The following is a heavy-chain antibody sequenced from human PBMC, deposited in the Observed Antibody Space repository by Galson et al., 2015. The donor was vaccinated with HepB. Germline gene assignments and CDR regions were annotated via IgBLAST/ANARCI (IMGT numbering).Heavy chain of an antibody. D-gene: IGHD5-18*01. J-gene: IGHJ4*02. CDR1: GFTFSNYA. Sequence: SLRLSCAASGFTFSNYAMSWVRQAPGNGLEWVSTFSGANSYTYYADSVKGRFTVSSDNPKNQVYLQMNSLRSEDTAVYYCAKDQEGDTGDFDSWGQGTLVT. CDR2: FSGANSYT. CDR3: AKDQEGDTGDFDS. V-gene: IGHV3-23*01.